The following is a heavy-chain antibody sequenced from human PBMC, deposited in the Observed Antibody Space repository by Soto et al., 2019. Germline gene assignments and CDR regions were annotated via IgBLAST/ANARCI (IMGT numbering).Heavy chain of an antibody. J-gene: IGHJ4*02. CDR3: AKNRELYYDGSRAHDS. CDR1: GFTFSNYE. D-gene: IGHD3-16*01. V-gene: IGHV3-48*03. CDR2: ISSGGRTR. Sequence: EVQLVESGGGLVHPGGSLRLSCAASGFTFSNYEMNWVRRAPGKGLEWVSYISSGGRTRYYADSVKGRFTISRDNAKNSLYLQMNSLRAEDAAIYYCAKNRELYYDGSRAHDSWGQGTLVTVSS.